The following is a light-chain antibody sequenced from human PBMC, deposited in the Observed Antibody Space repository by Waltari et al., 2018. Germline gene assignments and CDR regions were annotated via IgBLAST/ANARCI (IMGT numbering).Light chain of an antibody. J-gene: IGKJ1*01. Sequence: DIVMTQSPDSLAVSLGERATINCKSSQSVLYSSNNKNYLAWYQQKPGQPPKLLIYWASTRESGVPDRFRGSGSGTDFTLTISRLQAEDGAVYYCQQYYSTLWTFGQGTKVEIK. CDR1: QSVLYSSNNKNY. CDR2: WAS. V-gene: IGKV4-1*01. CDR3: QQYYSTLWT.